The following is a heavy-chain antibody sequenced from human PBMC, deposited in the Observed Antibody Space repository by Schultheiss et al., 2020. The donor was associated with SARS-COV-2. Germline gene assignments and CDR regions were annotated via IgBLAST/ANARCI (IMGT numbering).Heavy chain of an antibody. V-gene: IGHV4-59*03. Sequence: SETLSLTCTVSGGSISPYYWSWVRQPPGKGLEWLGSIYYSGNTNYNPSLKSRVAISVDLSKNLFSLRLNSVTAADTAVYYCATSYSTTYYYAMGVWGQGTTVTV. CDR2: IYYSGNT. CDR3: ATSYSTTYYYAMGV. J-gene: IGHJ6*02. D-gene: IGHD2-2*01. CDR1: GGSISPYY.